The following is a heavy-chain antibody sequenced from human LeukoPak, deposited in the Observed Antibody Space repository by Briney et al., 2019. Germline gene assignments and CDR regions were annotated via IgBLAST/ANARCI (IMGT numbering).Heavy chain of an antibody. V-gene: IGHV3-23*01. CDR1: GFTLSNYA. D-gene: IGHD6-13*01. CDR3: AKAEGTTWFNFDY. CDR2: IVGSGAGT. J-gene: IGHJ4*02. Sequence: GGSPRLSCAASGFTLSNYAMSWVRQAPGKGLEWVSIIVGSGAGTYYADSVKGRFTISRDNSKNTLYLQMNSLRAEDTAVYYCAKAEGTTWFNFDYWGQGTLVTVSS.